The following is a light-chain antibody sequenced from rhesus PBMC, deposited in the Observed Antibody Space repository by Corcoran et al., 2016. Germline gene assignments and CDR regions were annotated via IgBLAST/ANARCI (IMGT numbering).Light chain of an antibody. CDR1: QSVSSY. J-gene: IGKJ2*01. Sequence: EIVMMQSPVTLSLSPGERATLSCRASQSVSSYVAWYQQRPEQAPRLLIFGASTRATGIPDRFSGGGSGTDFPLIISSLEPEDVGVYYCQQYDNWNSFGQGTKVEIK. V-gene: IGKV3S9*01. CDR3: QQYDNWNS. CDR2: GAS.